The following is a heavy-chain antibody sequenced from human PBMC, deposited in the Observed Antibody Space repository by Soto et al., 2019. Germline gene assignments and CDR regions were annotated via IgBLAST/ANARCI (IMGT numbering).Heavy chain of an antibody. Sequence: QVQLVQSGAEVKKPGASVKVSCKASGYTFTSYDINWVRQATGQGLEWMGRMNPNSGNTGYAQKIQGRLTRTSNTSISTAYRKRSSRSSEDTAVYYCAIERSYGVDLWGRGTMVTVSS. CDR1: GYTFTSYD. J-gene: IGHJ2*01. D-gene: IGHD4-17*01. V-gene: IGHV1-8*01. CDR3: AIERSYGVDL. CDR2: MNPNSGNT.